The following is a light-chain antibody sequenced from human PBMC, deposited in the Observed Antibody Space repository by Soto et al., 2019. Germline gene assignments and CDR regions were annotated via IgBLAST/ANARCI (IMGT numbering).Light chain of an antibody. CDR2: DAS. J-gene: IGKJ1*01. Sequence: DIQMTQSPSSLSASVGDRVTITCQASQDIRKHLAWYQQKPGKAPKLLISDASDLQTGDPSRFSGRVSGADYSFSISSLQPEDVGTYYCQQYYNFPQTFGQGTRVDIK. CDR3: QQYYNFPQT. CDR1: QDIRKH. V-gene: IGKV1-33*01.